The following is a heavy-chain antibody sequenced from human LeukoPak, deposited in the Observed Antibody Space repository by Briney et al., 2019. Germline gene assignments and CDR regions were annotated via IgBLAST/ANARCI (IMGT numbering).Heavy chain of an antibody. J-gene: IGHJ4*02. D-gene: IGHD4-23*01. CDR2: ISAYNGNT. Sequence: ASVKVSCKASGYTFTSYGISWVRQAPGQGLEWMGWISAYNGNTNYAQRLQGRVTMTTDTSTSTAYMELRSLRSDDTAVYYCASTVGFPSPRPYWGQGTLVTVSS. V-gene: IGHV1-18*01. CDR1: GYTFTSYG. CDR3: ASTVGFPSPRPY.